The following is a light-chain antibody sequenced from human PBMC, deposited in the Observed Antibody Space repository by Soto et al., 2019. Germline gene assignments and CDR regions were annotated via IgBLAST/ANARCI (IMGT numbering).Light chain of an antibody. V-gene: IGKV1-5*03. CDR1: QSIGGY. Sequence: DIQMTQSPSTLSASVGDRVTVTCRASQSIGGYLAWYQQKPGSAPKLLIYEASTLESGVPLRFSGSGTGTEFTLTITSLQPDDFATYYCQQYSDYWTFGQGTKVEIK. CDR3: QQYSDYWT. J-gene: IGKJ1*01. CDR2: EAS.